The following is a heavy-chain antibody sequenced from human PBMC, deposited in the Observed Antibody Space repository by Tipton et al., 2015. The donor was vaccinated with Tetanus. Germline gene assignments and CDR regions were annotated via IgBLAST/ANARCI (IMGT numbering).Heavy chain of an antibody. CDR1: GFTFDDYA. CDR2: ISWNSGSI. V-gene: IGHV3-9*01. CDR3: AKDIGQAAAGAKEYYYYGMDV. D-gene: IGHD6-13*01. Sequence: SLRLSCAASGFTFDDYAMHWVRQAPGKGLEWVSGISWNSGSIGYADSVKGRFTISRDNAKNSLYLQMNSLRAEDTALYYCAKDIGQAAAGAKEYYYYGMDVWGQGTTVTVSS. J-gene: IGHJ6*02.